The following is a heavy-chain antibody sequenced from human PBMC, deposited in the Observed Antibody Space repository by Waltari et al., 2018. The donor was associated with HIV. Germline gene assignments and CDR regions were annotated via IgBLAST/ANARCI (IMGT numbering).Heavy chain of an antibody. V-gene: IGHV3-15*01. CDR2: IKSKTDGGTT. J-gene: IGHJ2*01. D-gene: IGHD4-17*01. CDR1: GFTVNNAW. CDR3: TTYGDEVWYFDL. Sequence: EVQLVESGGGLVKPGGSVRLSCAASGFTVNNAWMSWVRQAPGKGLEWVGRIKSKTDGGTTDYAAPVKGRFTISRDDSKNTLYLQMNSLKTEDTAVYYCTTYGDEVWYFDLWGRGTLVTVSS.